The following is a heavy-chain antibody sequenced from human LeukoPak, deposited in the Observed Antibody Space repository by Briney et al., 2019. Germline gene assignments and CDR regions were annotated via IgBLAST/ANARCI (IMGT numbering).Heavy chain of an antibody. CDR2: IYYTGST. V-gene: IGHV4-59*08. CDR1: GGSLSSLY. CDR3: ARGTGTPAAFDI. Sequence: SETLSLTCSVSGGSLSSLYWSWIRQPPGKGLEWIGYIYYTGSTNYNPSLKSRVTMFVDMSKNQFSLRLSSVTAADTAVYYCARGTGTPAAFDIWGQGTMVTVSS. J-gene: IGHJ3*02. D-gene: IGHD2-15*01.